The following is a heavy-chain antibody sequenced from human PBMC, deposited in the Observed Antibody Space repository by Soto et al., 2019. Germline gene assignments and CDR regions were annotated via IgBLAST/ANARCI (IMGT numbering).Heavy chain of an antibody. CDR1: RSSCSRAF. CDR3: TKDKHWYGMDV. J-gene: IGHJ6*02. D-gene: IGHD1-1*01. Sequence: HPRRSVXLYRTAPRSSCSRAFMNWVRQAPGKGPEWVSCIDTSGGVTKYADSVKGRFTISRDNSKNTLYLQMNSLRAEDTALYYCTKDKHWYGMDVWGQGT. CDR2: IDTSGGVT. V-gene: IGHV3-23*01.